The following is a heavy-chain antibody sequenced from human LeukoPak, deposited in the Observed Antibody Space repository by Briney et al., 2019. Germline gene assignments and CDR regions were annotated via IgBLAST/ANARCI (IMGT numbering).Heavy chain of an antibody. Sequence: GGSLRLSCAASEFTVSSNYMSWVRQAPGKGLEWVAIIYAGGNRHYADSVKGRFTISRDNSRNTLYLQMNILRAQDTAVYYCARAPTISTIFDCWGEGTLVTVSS. V-gene: IGHV3-66*01. CDR2: IYAGGNR. D-gene: IGHD4-11*01. CDR1: EFTVSSNY. CDR3: ARAPTISTIFDC. J-gene: IGHJ4*02.